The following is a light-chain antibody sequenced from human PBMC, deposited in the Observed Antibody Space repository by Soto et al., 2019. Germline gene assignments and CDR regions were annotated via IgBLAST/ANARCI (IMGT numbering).Light chain of an antibody. CDR2: DAS. V-gene: IGKV1-39*01. J-gene: IGKJ3*01. Sequence: DIQMTQSPSSLPASVGDRVTITFRASQSISTYVNWYQQKAGKAPKLLIYDASSLYSGVPSRFSGSGSGTDFTLTISTLQPEDFATYYCQQSYSTPTFGPGTRWIS. CDR1: QSISTY. CDR3: QQSYSTPT.